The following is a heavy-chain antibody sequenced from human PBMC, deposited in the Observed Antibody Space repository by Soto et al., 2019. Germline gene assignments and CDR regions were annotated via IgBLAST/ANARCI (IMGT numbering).Heavy chain of an antibody. J-gene: IGHJ6*02. V-gene: IGHV1-18*04. CDR1: GYTFTSYG. D-gene: IGHD3-22*01. Sequence: QVQLVQSGAEVKKPGASAKVSCKASGYTFTSYGITWVRQAPGQGLEWMGWISAYNGNTNYAQKLQGRVTMTTDTSTITAYMELRSLRSDDTAVYSCAREDSSPDYYYYGMDVWGQGTTVTVSS. CDR3: AREDSSPDYYYYGMDV. CDR2: ISAYNGNT.